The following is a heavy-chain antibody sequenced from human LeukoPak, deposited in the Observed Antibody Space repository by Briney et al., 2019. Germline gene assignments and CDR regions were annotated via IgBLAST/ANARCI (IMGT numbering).Heavy chain of an antibody. Sequence: GGSLRLSCAASGFTFSNYGIHWVRQAPGKGLEWVAVIWYDGSNKYYADSVKGRFTISRDNSKNTLYLQMNSLRAGDTAVYYCARKRGFGNYYYYGMDVWGQGTTVTVSS. CDR2: IWYDGSNK. J-gene: IGHJ6*02. V-gene: IGHV3-33*01. CDR1: GFTFSNYG. CDR3: ARKRGFGNYYYYGMDV. D-gene: IGHD3-10*01.